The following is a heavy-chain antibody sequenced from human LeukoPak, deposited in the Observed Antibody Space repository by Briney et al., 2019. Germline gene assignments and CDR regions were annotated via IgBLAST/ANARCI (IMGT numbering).Heavy chain of an antibody. D-gene: IGHD3-10*02. CDR3: ARVEYYYVRDAFDI. CDR2: INPSGGGT. CDR1: GYTFTSYY. V-gene: IGHV1-2*02. J-gene: IGHJ3*02. Sequence: GASVKVSCKASGYTFTSYYMHWVRQAPGQGLEWMGIINPSGGGTNYAQKFQGRVTVTRDTSISTAYMELSRLRSDGTAVYYCARVEYYYVRDAFDIWGQGTMVTVSS.